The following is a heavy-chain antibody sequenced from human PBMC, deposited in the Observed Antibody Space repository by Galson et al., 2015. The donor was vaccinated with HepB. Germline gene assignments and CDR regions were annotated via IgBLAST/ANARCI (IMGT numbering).Heavy chain of an antibody. V-gene: IGHV1-69*13. CDR2: IIPIFGPA. CDR1: RGTFRNYA. CDR3: ARGDYFVSSGFGLSKHYYFDF. J-gene: IGHJ4*02. Sequence: SVKVSCKASRGTFRNYAISWVRQAPGQGLEWMGAIIPIFGPASYAQKFLGRATITADESTSTAYMELSSLRSEDTAVYFCARGDYFVSSGFGLSKHYYFDFWGQGTLVTVSS. D-gene: IGHD3-10*02.